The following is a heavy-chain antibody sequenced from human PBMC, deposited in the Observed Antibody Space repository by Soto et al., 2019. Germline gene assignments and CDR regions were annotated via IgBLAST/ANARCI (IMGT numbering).Heavy chain of an antibody. Sequence: ASVKVSCKASGYTFTGYYMHWVRQAPGQGLEWMGWINPNSGGTNYAQKFQGWVTMTRDTSTSTAYMELRSLRSDDTAVYYCARRRMVRGVIEDFDYWGQGTLVTVSS. CDR3: ARRRMVRGVIEDFDY. CDR2: INPNSGGT. CDR1: GYTFTGYY. V-gene: IGHV1-2*04. J-gene: IGHJ4*02. D-gene: IGHD3-10*01.